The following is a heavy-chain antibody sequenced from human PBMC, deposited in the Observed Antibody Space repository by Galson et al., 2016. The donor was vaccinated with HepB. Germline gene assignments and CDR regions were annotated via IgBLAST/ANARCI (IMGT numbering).Heavy chain of an antibody. CDR2: LGSSDQHM. CDR3: ARDRDYGDYAVGWGS. J-gene: IGHJ5*02. D-gene: IGHD4-17*01. Sequence: SLRLSCAGSGFIFSGFSMNWVRQAPGKGLEWVASLGSSDQHMYYPDSVRGRFTISRDNAKNLLYLQMNSLRVDDTAVYYCARDRDYGDYAVGWGSWGQGTLVTVSS. CDR1: GFIFSGFS. V-gene: IGHV3-21*06.